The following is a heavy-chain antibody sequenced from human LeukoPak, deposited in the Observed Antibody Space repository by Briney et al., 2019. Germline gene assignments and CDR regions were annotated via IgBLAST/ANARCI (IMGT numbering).Heavy chain of an antibody. CDR1: GYSFNNYW. D-gene: IGHD1-26*01. Sequence: GESLKISCKGSGYSFNNYWIGWVRQMPGKGLEWMGIIYPGDSDTRYSPSFQGQVAISADKSISTAYLQWSSLNASDTAMYYWARLPDWELLLDYHYYGMDVWGQGTTVTVSS. J-gene: IGHJ6*02. CDR3: ARLPDWELLLDYHYYGMDV. V-gene: IGHV5-51*01. CDR2: IYPGDSDT.